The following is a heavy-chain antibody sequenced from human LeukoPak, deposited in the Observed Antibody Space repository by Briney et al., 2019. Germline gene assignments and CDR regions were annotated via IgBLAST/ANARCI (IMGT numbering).Heavy chain of an antibody. J-gene: IGHJ5*02. V-gene: IGHV4-4*07. D-gene: IGHD6-19*01. CDR1: GGSISSYY. Sequence: SETLSLTCTVSGGSISSYYWRWIRQPAGKGLEWIGRIYTSGSTNYNPSLKSRVTMSVDTSKNQFSLKLSSVTAADTAVYYCARDSTSPGGWYREGVNWFDPWGQGTLVTVSS. CDR2: IYTSGST. CDR3: ARDSTSPGGWYREGVNWFDP.